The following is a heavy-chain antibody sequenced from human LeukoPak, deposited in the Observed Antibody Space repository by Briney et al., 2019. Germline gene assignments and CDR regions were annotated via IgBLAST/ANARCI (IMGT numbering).Heavy chain of an antibody. D-gene: IGHD1-26*01. J-gene: IGHJ4*02. CDR3: ATSHSGTYTLFDY. CDR1: GGSISSYY. V-gene: IGHV4-4*09. CDR2: IYTSGST. Sequence: SETLSLTCTVSGGSISSYYWSWIRQPPGKGLEWIGYIYTSGSTNYNPSLKSRVTISVDTSKNQFSLKLTSVTAADTAVYYCATSHSGTYTLFDYWGQGTLVTVSS.